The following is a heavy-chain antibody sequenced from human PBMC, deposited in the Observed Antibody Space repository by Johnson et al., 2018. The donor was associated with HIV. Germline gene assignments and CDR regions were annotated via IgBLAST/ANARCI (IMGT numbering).Heavy chain of an antibody. J-gene: IGHJ3*02. Sequence: EKLVESGGGLVKPGGSLRLSCAASGFTFSSYDMHWVRQATGKGLEWVSAIGTAGDTYYPGSVKGRFTISRDNAKNSLYLQMNSPRAEDTAVYYCARDSQTYDYVWGSYRLKGDDAFDIWGQGTMVTVSS. D-gene: IGHD3-16*02. V-gene: IGHV3-13*01. CDR2: IGTAGDT. CDR3: ARDSQTYDYVWGSYRLKGDDAFDI. CDR1: GFTFSSYD.